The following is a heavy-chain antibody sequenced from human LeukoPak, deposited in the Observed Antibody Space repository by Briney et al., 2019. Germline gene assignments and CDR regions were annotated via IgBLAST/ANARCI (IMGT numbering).Heavy chain of an antibody. D-gene: IGHD3-10*01. Sequence: SETLSLTCTVSGGSISSYYWSWIRQPPGKGLEWIGYIYYSGSTNYNPSLKSRVTISVDTSKNQFSLRLSSVTAADTAVYSCARDIGSVPFDPWGQGTLVTVSS. CDR3: ARDIGSVPFDP. CDR2: IYYSGST. V-gene: IGHV4-59*01. J-gene: IGHJ5*02. CDR1: GGSISSYY.